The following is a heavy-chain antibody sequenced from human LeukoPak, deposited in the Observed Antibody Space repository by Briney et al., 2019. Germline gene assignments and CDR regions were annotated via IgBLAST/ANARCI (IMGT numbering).Heavy chain of an antibody. J-gene: IGHJ6*02. Sequence: SETLSLTCTVSGGSINTYFWSWIRQPPGKGLEWIGYIYYSGSTNYNPSLKSRVTISVDTSKNQFSLKLSSVTAADTAVYYCARERATNYGMDVWGQGTTVTVSS. CDR3: ARERATNYGMDV. CDR1: GGSINTYF. D-gene: IGHD5-12*01. CDR2: IYYSGST. V-gene: IGHV4-59*01.